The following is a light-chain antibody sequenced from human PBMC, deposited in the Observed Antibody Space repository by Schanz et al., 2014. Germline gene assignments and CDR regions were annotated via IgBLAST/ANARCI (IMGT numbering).Light chain of an antibody. CDR3: NSHAGSDTYV. V-gene: IGLV2-8*01. CDR1: SSDVGGYNY. Sequence: QSALTQPPSASGSPGQSVTISCTGTSSDVGGYNYVSWYQQHPGKAPKLMIYEVSQRASGVPDRFSGSKSGNTASLTVSGLQAEDEADYYCNSHAGSDTYVFGSGTKLTVL. J-gene: IGLJ1*01. CDR2: EVS.